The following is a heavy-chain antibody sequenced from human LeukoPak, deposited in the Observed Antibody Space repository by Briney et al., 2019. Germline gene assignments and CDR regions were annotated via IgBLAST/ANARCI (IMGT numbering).Heavy chain of an antibody. J-gene: IGHJ4*02. Sequence: PGGSLRLSCAASGFTFSTYAMHWVRQAPGKGLEWVAVISYDGSNEYYADSVKGRFSISRDSSKDTLYVQMNSLRVEDTAVYYCARDSWGFDYWGRGTLVTVSS. CDR2: ISYDGSNE. V-gene: IGHV3-30-3*01. D-gene: IGHD6-13*01. CDR1: GFTFSTYA. CDR3: ARDSWGFDY.